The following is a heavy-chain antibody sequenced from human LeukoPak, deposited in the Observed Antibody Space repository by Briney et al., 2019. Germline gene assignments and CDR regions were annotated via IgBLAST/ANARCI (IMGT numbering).Heavy chain of an antibody. Sequence: GGYLRLSCAASGFTFSSYSMNWVRQAPGKGLKWVSSISSSSSYIYYADSVEGRFTISRDNAENSLYLQMNSLRAEDTAVYYCARDRGGYDYFFDYWGQGTLVPVPS. CDR2: ISSSSSYI. D-gene: IGHD5-12*01. J-gene: IGHJ4*02. V-gene: IGHV3-21*01. CDR3: ARDRGGYDYFFDY. CDR1: GFTFSSYS.